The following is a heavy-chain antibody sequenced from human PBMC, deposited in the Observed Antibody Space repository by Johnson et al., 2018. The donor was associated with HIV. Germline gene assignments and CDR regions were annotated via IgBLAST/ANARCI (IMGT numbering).Heavy chain of an antibody. D-gene: IGHD5-24*01. CDR3: AKDWDRWLQPPGYAFDI. CDR2: IRYDGSNK. CDR1: VFTFSSYA. J-gene: IGHJ3*02. Sequence: QVQLVESGGGVVRPGRSLRLSCAASVFTFSSYAMHWVRQAPGKGLEWVAVIRYDGSNKYYADSVKGRFTISRDNSKNTLYLRMNSLRAEDTAVFYCAKDWDRWLQPPGYAFDIRGQGTMVTISS. V-gene: IGHV3-30*02.